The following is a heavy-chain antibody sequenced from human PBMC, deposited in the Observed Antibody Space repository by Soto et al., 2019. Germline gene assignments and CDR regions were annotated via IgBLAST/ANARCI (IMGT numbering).Heavy chain of an antibody. CDR3: GRDLQVGVIYFDP. Sequence: QVQVVESGGGVVQPGRSLTLSCVTSGFIFSTYGMHWVRQAPGKGLEWVAAIRSDGSKKYYADSVKGRFTISRDDSRNTLYLQMNSLRAEDTAQYYCGRDLQVGVIYFDPWGQGTLVTVSS. V-gene: IGHV3-33*01. CDR2: IRSDGSKK. D-gene: IGHD1-26*01. CDR1: GFIFSTYG. J-gene: IGHJ5*02.